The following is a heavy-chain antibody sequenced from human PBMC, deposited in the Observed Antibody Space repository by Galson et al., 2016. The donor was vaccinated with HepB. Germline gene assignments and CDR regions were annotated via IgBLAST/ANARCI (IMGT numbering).Heavy chain of an antibody. Sequence: SLRLSCAASGFTFSSYWMSWVRQAPGKGLEWVANVKQDGSEKYYVDSVKGRFTICRDNAKNSLYLQMNSLRAEDTAVYYCARDGPHDFWSGYPFDYWGQGTLVTVSS. V-gene: IGHV3-7*01. CDR1: GFTFSSYW. CDR3: ARDGPHDFWSGYPFDY. D-gene: IGHD3-3*01. CDR2: VKQDGSEK. J-gene: IGHJ4*02.